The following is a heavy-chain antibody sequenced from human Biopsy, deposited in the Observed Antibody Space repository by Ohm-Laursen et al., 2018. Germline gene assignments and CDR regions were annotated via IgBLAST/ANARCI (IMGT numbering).Heavy chain of an antibody. CDR2: FVPEDDER. CDR1: GYVLSELS. CDR3: TTSAEYGALDY. D-gene: IGHD2-2*01. J-gene: IGHJ4*02. Sequence: GPSVKVSCKVSGYVLSELSMRWVRQAPGKGLEWMGGFVPEDDERIYAQKFQGRVTMTEDTSTGTAYMELRGLRSDDTAVYFCTTSAEYGALDYWGQGTLVTVSS. V-gene: IGHV1-24*01.